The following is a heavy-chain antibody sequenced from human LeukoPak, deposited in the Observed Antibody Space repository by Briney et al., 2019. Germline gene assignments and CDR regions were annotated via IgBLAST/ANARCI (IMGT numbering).Heavy chain of an antibody. J-gene: IGHJ4*02. D-gene: IGHD3-9*01. CDR2: INPNSGDT. CDR1: GCTFTGYY. V-gene: IGHV1-2*02. CDR3: ARDWSLTGYYKPNFAY. Sequence: ASVKVSCKASGCTFTGYYIHWVRQAPGQGLEWMGWINPNSGDTNSAQKFQGRVTMTRDTSITTAYMELSSLKSDDTAVYYCARDWSLTGYYKPNFAYWGQGSLVTVSS.